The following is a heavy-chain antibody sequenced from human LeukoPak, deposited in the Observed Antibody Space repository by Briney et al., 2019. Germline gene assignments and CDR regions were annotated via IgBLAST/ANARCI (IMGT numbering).Heavy chain of an antibody. J-gene: IGHJ3*02. V-gene: IGHV4-34*01. CDR2: INHSGST. CDR3: ARDPWQWLVLGAFDI. Sequence: SETLSLTCAVYGGSFSGYYWSWIRQPPGKGLEWIGEINHSGSTNYNPSLKSRGTISVDTSKNQFSLKLSSVTAADTAAYYCARDPWQWLVLGAFDIWGQGTMVTVSS. D-gene: IGHD6-19*01. CDR1: GGSFSGYY.